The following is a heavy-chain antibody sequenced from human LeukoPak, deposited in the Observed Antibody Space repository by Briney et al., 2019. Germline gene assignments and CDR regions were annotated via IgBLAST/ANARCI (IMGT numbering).Heavy chain of an antibody. J-gene: IGHJ4*02. D-gene: IGHD3-22*01. V-gene: IGHV3-21*01. CDR3: ARDRDYYDSSGAIY. Sequence: GGSLRLSCAASGFTFSSYSMNWVRQAPGKGLEWVSSISSSSSYIYYADSLKGRFTISRDNAKNSLYLQMNSLRAEDTAVYYCARDRDYYDSSGAIYWGQGTLVTVSS. CDR2: ISSSSSYI. CDR1: GFTFSSYS.